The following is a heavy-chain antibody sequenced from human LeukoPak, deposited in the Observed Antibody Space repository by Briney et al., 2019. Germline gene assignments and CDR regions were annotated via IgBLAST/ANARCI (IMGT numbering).Heavy chain of an antibody. CDR1: GGSFSGYY. CDR2: INHSGST. J-gene: IGHJ6*02. CDR3: ARGHTGYCSSTSCYYYYGMDV. V-gene: IGHV4-34*01. D-gene: IGHD2-2*01. Sequence: SETLSLTCAVYGGSFSGYYWSWIRQPPGKGLEWIGEINHSGSTNYNPSLKSRVTISVDTSKNQFSLKLSFVTAADTAVYYCARGHTGYCSSTSCYYYYGMDVWGQGTTVTVSS.